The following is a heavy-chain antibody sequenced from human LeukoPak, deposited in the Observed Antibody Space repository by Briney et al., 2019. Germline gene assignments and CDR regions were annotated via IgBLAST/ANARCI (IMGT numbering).Heavy chain of an antibody. Sequence: SETLSLTCTVSGYSISSGYYWGWIRQPPGKGLEWIGSIYHSGSTYYNPSLKSRVTISVDTSKNQFSLKLSSVTAADTAVYYCAGDRITIFGVVKSWFDPWGQGTLVTVSS. V-gene: IGHV4-38-2*02. CDR3: AGDRITIFGVVKSWFDP. J-gene: IGHJ5*02. CDR2: IYHSGST. D-gene: IGHD3-3*01. CDR1: GYSISSGYY.